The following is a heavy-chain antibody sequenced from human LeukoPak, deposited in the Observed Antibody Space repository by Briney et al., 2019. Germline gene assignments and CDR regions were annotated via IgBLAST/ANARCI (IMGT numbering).Heavy chain of an antibody. CDR3: ARSSGYSSSGGLNWFDT. CDR2: IYYSGST. Sequence: PSETLSLTCTVSGGSISSSSYYWGWIRQPPGKGLEWIGSIYYSGSTYYNPSLKSRVTISVDTSKNQFSLKLSSVTSADTAVYYCARSSGYSSSGGLNWFDTWGQGTLVTVSS. CDR1: GGSISSSSYY. V-gene: IGHV4-39*01. D-gene: IGHD6-13*01. J-gene: IGHJ5*02.